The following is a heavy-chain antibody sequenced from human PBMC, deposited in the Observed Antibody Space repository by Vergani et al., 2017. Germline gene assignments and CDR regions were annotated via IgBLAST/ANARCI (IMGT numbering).Heavy chain of an antibody. Sequence: QVQLQQWGGGLLKPSETLSLTCVVNGGSFTSYHWTWIRQSPGEGLEWVGDIDHTGRPDYNPSLKSRFTMSVDKSRNQFSLTLNSVTATYTAIYFCARVNTETNGHLYYYYYMDVWGQGTAVTVS. D-gene: IGHD4-11*01. J-gene: IGHJ6*03. V-gene: IGHV4-34*01. CDR3: ARVNTETNGHLYYYYYMDV. CDR1: GGSFTSYH. CDR2: IDHTGRP.